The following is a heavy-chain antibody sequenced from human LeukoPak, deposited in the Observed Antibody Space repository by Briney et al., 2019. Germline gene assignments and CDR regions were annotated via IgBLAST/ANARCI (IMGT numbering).Heavy chain of an antibody. Sequence: SETLSLTCTVSGGSISRYYWSWIRQTPWKGLEWIGCIYYNGGPNYNPSLKSRLTMAVDTSKNQFSLKLSSVTAADTAVYYCARDLEIWFGASKGVAFDYWGQGALVPVSS. J-gene: IGHJ4*02. CDR2: IYYNGGP. D-gene: IGHD3-10*01. CDR3: ARDLEIWFGASKGVAFDY. V-gene: IGHV4-59*12. CDR1: GGSISRYY.